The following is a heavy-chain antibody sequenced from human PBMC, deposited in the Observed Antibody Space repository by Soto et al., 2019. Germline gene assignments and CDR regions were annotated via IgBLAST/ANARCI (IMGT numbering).Heavy chain of an antibody. CDR1: GGSISSGGYS. J-gene: IGHJ4*02. D-gene: IGHD3-22*01. CDR2: IYHSGST. CDR3: ARVVSGYYAIDY. V-gene: IGHV4-30-2*01. Sequence: SETLSLTCAVSGGSISSGGYSWSWIRQPPGKGLEWIGYIYHSGSTYYNPSLKSRVTISVDRSKNQFSLKLSSVTAADTAVYYCARVVSGYYAIDYWGQGTLVTVSS.